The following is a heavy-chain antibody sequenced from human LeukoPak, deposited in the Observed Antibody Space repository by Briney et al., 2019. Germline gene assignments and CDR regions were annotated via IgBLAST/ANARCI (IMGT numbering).Heavy chain of an antibody. D-gene: IGHD3-22*01. V-gene: IGHV4-34*01. CDR1: GGSFSGYY. CDR2: INHSGST. Sequence: PSETLSLTCAVYGGSFSGYYWSWIRQPPGKGLEWIGEINHSGSTNYNPSLKSRVTISVDTSKNQFSLKPSSVTAADTAVYYCARGQYYYDSSGFDYWGQGTLVTVSS. CDR3: ARGQYYYDSSGFDY. J-gene: IGHJ4*02.